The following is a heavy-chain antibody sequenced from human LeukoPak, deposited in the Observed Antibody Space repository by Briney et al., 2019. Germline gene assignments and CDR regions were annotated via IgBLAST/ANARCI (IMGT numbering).Heavy chain of an antibody. Sequence: GESLKISCKGSGYSFTSYWIGWVRQMPGKGLEWMGIIYPGDSDTRYSPSFQGQVTISADKSISTAYLQWSSLKASDTAMYYCARGSPYYYGSGSYFAAFDIWGQGTMVTVSS. J-gene: IGHJ3*02. CDR1: GYSFTSYW. D-gene: IGHD3-10*01. CDR2: IYPGDSDT. CDR3: ARGSPYYYGSGSYFAAFDI. V-gene: IGHV5-51*01.